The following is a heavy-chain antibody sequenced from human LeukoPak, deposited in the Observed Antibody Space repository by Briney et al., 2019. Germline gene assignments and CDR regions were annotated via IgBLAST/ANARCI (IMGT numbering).Heavy chain of an antibody. Sequence: GASVKVSCRASGYTFTGYYMHWLRQAPGQGLEWMGRINPNSGGTNYAQKFQGRVTMARDTSISTAYMELSRLRSDDTAVYYCATTYGSGSYYKYFDYWGQGTLVTVSS. V-gene: IGHV1-2*06. CDR2: INPNSGGT. CDR3: ATTYGSGSYYKYFDY. CDR1: GYTFTGYY. D-gene: IGHD3-10*01. J-gene: IGHJ4*02.